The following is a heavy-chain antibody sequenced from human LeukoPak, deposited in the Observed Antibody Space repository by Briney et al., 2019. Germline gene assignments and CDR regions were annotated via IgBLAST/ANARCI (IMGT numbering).Heavy chain of an antibody. CDR3: AKGSSSYYYYYMDV. J-gene: IGHJ6*03. Sequence: GGSLRLSCAASGFTFSSYAMSWVRQAPGKGLEWVTAISGSGGSTYYADSVKGRFTISRDNSKNTLYLQMNSLRAEDTAVYYCAKGSSSYYYYYMDVWGKGTTVTVSS. V-gene: IGHV3-23*01. CDR1: GFTFSSYA. D-gene: IGHD6-19*01. CDR2: ISGSGGST.